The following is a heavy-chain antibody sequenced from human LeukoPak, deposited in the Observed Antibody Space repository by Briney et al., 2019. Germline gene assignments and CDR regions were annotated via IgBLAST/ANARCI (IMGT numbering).Heavy chain of an antibody. CDR3: ARGLAL. J-gene: IGHJ4*02. D-gene: IGHD3-9*01. CDR1: GGSISTYY. V-gene: IGHV4-59*12. Sequence: PTETLSLTYTVSGGSISTYYWSWIRQPPGKGLEWIGHIYYTGSTNQNPSLKSRVTISVDTSKNQFSLKLSSVTAADTAVYYCARGLALWGQGALVTVSS. CDR2: IYYTGST.